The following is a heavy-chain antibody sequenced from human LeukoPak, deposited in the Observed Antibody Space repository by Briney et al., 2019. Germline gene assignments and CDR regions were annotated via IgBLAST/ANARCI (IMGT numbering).Heavy chain of an antibody. Sequence: SETLSLTCAVSGDSISSGSYSWSWIRQPPGKGLEWIGHIYYSGSTYYNPSLKSRLNMSVDRSKNQLSLKLSSVTAADTAVYYCARGRTWTYYYYYYMDVWGKGTTVTVSS. CDR1: GDSISSGSYS. J-gene: IGHJ6*03. CDR3: ARGRTWTYYYYYYMDV. V-gene: IGHV4-30-4*07. CDR2: IYYSGST. D-gene: IGHD1-1*01.